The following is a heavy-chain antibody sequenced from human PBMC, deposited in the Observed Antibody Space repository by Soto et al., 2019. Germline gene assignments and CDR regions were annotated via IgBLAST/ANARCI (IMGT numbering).Heavy chain of an antibody. D-gene: IGHD6-6*01. Sequence: QVQLQESGPGLVRPSETLSLTCTVSGDSINSRGYYWSWIRPHPGKGLEWIGYIHYSGSTSYNPSLNSRLPISVDTSQNPFSLRLSSVTAADTAVYFCAAPRYYYYVMGVWGEGTAVTVSS. V-gene: IGHV4-31*03. CDR2: IHYSGST. CDR3: AAPRYYYYVMGV. J-gene: IGHJ6*04. CDR1: GDSINSRGYY.